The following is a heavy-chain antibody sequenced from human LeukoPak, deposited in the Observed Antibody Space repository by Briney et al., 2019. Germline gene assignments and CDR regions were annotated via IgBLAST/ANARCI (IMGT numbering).Heavy chain of an antibody. CDR1: GGSISSSSYY. V-gene: IGHV4-39*01. CDR3: ARLYSSGWIDAFDI. CDR2: IYYSGST. J-gene: IGHJ3*02. Sequence: SETLSLTCTVSGGSISSSSYYWGWIRQPPGKGLEWIGSIYYSGSTYYNPSLKSRVTISVDTSKNQFSLKLSSVTAADTAVYYCARLYSSGWIDAFDIWGQGTVVTVSS. D-gene: IGHD6-19*01.